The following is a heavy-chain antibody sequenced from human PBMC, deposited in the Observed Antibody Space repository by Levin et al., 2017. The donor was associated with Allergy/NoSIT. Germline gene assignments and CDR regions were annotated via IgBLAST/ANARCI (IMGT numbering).Heavy chain of an antibody. CDR2: IWYDGSNK. V-gene: IGHV3-33*01. J-gene: IGHJ4*02. Sequence: GGSLRLSCAASGFTFSSYGMHWVRQAPGKGLEWVAVIWYDGSNKYYADSVKGRFTISRDNSKNTLYLQMNSLRAEDTAVYYCAREEIGEDIVATTHFDYWGQGTLVTVSS. D-gene: IGHD5-12*01. CDR3: AREEIGEDIVATTHFDY. CDR1: GFTFSSYG.